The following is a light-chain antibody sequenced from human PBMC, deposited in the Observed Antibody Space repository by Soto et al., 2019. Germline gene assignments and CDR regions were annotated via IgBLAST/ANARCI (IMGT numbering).Light chain of an antibody. CDR1: EGISYW. V-gene: IGKV1-5*03. CDR2: KAS. Sequence: DIQMTQSPSTLSASLGDRVTITCRASEGISYWLAWYQQKPGNAPNLLIYKASNLQSGVPSRFSGSGSRTEFTLTISFLLPDDFATYYCMQGTHWPITFGQGTRLEI. CDR3: MQGTHWPIT. J-gene: IGKJ5*01.